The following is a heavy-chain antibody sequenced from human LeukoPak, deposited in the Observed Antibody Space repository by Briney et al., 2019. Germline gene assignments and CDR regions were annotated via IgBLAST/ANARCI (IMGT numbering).Heavy chain of an antibody. CDR2: ISNDGSYK. J-gene: IGHJ4*02. D-gene: IGHD4-17*01. CDR3: ARGPYGAYYFDY. CDR1: GFTFINYA. V-gene: IGHV3-30*04. Sequence: GGALRLSFAASGFTFINYAMHGIRQAPDRGREGVAVISNDGSYKSYTNSVKGRFTISRDNSKNTLYLQMDTLRAEDTAVYSCARGPYGAYYFDYWGQGTLVTVSS.